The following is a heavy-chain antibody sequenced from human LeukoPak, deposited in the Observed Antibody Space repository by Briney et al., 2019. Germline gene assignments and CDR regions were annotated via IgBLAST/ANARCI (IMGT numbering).Heavy chain of an antibody. Sequence: GGSLRLSCAASGFTLSDSAIHWVRQASGKGLEWVGLIDRPAKSYATAYGASVGGRFTIPRDDSKNTAYLQMDSLKTEDTALYYCTRDRGTYNWLDPWGQGTLVTVSS. CDR1: GFTLSDSA. CDR2: IDRPAKSYAT. D-gene: IGHD1-26*01. J-gene: IGHJ5*02. V-gene: IGHV3-73*01. CDR3: TRDRGTYNWLDP.